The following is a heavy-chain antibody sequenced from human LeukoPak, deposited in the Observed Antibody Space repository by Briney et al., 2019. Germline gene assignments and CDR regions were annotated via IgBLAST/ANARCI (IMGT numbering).Heavy chain of an antibody. CDR3: AGKLVGGNPFDF. Sequence: ASVKVSCKASGYTFTSYDINWVRQATGQGLEWMGWMNPNSGNTGYAQKFQGRVTMTRNTSISTAYMELSSLRSEDTAVYYCAGKLVGGNPFDFWGQGTLVTVSS. CDR1: GYTFTSYD. CDR2: MNPNSGNT. D-gene: IGHD1-26*01. V-gene: IGHV1-8*01. J-gene: IGHJ4*02.